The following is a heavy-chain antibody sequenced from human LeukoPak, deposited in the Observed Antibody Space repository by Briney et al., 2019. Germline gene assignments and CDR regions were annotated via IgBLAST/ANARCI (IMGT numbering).Heavy chain of an antibody. CDR3: AKGPAPYSSSWYVFDY. CDR2: INPSGGST. D-gene: IGHD6-13*01. CDR1: GYTFTSYY. Sequence: ASVKVSCKASGYTFTSYYMHWVRQAPGQGLEWMGIINPSGGSTSYAQKFQGRVTMTRDTSTSTVYMELSSLRSEDTAVYYCAKGPAPYSSSWYVFDYWGRGTLVTVSS. J-gene: IGHJ4*02. V-gene: IGHV1-46*03.